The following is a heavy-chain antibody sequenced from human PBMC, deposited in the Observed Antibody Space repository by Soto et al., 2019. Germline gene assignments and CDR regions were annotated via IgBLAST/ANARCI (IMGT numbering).Heavy chain of an antibody. Sequence: SVKVSCKASGGTFSSYAISWVRQAPGQGLEWMGGIIPIFGTANYAQKFQGRVTITADESTSTAYMELSSLRSEDTAVYYCARGIGALPYSLYYYYGMDVWGQGTTVTVSS. V-gene: IGHV1-69*13. CDR3: ARGIGALPYSLYYYYGMDV. J-gene: IGHJ6*02. CDR2: IIPIFGTA. CDR1: GGTFSSYA. D-gene: IGHD5-18*01.